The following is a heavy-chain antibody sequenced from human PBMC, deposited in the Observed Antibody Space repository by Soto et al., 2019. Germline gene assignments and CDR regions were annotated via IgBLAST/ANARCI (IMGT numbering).Heavy chain of an antibody. CDR3: ARSPYYYGSGSYTTFDP. V-gene: IGHV4-59*12. CDR1: GGSISSYY. D-gene: IGHD3-10*01. Sequence: SETLSLTYTVSGGSISSYYWSWIRQPPGKGLEWIGYIYYSGSTYYNPSLKSRVTISVDTSKNQFSLKLSSVTAADTAVYYCARSPYYYGSGSYTTFDPWGQGTLVTVSS. CDR2: IYYSGST. J-gene: IGHJ5*02.